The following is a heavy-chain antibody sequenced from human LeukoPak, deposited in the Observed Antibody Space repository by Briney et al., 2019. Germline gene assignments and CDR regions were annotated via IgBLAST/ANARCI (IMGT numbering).Heavy chain of an antibody. V-gene: IGHV3-30*18. CDR3: AKDRSQLWFGEVSLGY. CDR1: GFAFSSYG. D-gene: IGHD3-10*01. Sequence: GRSLRLSCAASGFAFSSYGMHWVRQAPGKGLEWVAVISYDGSNEYYADSVKGRFTISRDNSKNTLYLQMNSLRAEDTAVYYCAKDRSQLWFGEVSLGYWGQGTLVTVSS. CDR2: ISYDGSNE. J-gene: IGHJ4*02.